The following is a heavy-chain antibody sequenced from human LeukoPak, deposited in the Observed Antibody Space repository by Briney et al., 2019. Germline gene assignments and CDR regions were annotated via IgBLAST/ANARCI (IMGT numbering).Heavy chain of an antibody. CDR2: LSGGGGST. CDR3: TTDLSDGYNLFDY. CDR1: GFTFSSYA. D-gene: IGHD5-24*01. Sequence: GGSLRLSCAASGFTFSSYAMSWVRQAPGKGLEWVSALSGGGGSTFYTDSVKGRFTISRDNSKNTLYLQMSSLRAEDTAVYYCTTDLSDGYNLFDYWGQGTLVTVSS. V-gene: IGHV3-23*01. J-gene: IGHJ4*02.